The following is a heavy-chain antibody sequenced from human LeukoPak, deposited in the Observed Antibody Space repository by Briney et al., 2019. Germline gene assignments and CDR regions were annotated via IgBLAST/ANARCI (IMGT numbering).Heavy chain of an antibody. Sequence: GSVKVSCKASGYTFTGYYMHWVRQAPGQGLEWMGWINPNGGDTIYAQKFQGRVTMTRDTSISTAYMELSRLRSDDTAVYYCARAGDPDYYYYYMDVWGKGTTVTVSS. V-gene: IGHV1-2*02. CDR2: INPNGGDT. J-gene: IGHJ6*03. CDR1: GYTFTGYY. CDR3: ARAGDPDYYYYYMDV.